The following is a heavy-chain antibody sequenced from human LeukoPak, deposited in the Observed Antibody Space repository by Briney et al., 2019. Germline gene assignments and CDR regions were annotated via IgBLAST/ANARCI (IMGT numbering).Heavy chain of an antibody. Sequence: GGSLRLSCAASGFTFSSYWMHWVRHAPGKGLVWVSRINSDGSSTSYADSVKGRFTISRDNAKNTLYLQMNSLRAEDTALYYCASLGYSKGYYYGVDVWGQGTTVTVSS. CDR3: ASLGYSKGYYYGVDV. V-gene: IGHV3-74*01. J-gene: IGHJ6*02. CDR2: INSDGSST. D-gene: IGHD4-11*01. CDR1: GFTFSSYW.